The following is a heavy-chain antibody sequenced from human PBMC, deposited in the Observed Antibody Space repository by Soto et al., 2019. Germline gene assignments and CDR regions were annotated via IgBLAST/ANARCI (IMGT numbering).Heavy chain of an antibody. Sequence: TCAVCRKSIKGSYWTYIRQPPGKGPEWIGDINHSGSTNYHPSLKSRVTISVDTSKNQFSLKLRSVTAADMAAFYCERAPNKYYFDSWGQGTLVSVSS. CDR2: INHSGST. CDR3: ERAPNKYYFDS. V-gene: IGHV4-34*01. J-gene: IGHJ4*02. CDR1: RKSIKGSY.